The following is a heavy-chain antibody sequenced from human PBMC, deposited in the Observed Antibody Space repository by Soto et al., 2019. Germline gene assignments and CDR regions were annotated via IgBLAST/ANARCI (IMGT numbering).Heavy chain of an antibody. CDR2: IYWADDK. J-gene: IGHJ4*02. CDR1: GFSLSTSGVD. Sequence: QITLKESGPTLVKPTQTLTLTCTFSGFSLSTSGVDVGWIRQPPGKALAWLALIYWADDKRYSPSLKSRLTIAKNTSKNQVVLTMTDMDPLDTATYYWAHRRPYSNSPEYFFDYWGQGTLVTVSS. CDR3: AHRRPYSNSPEYFFDY. D-gene: IGHD6-6*01. V-gene: IGHV2-5*02.